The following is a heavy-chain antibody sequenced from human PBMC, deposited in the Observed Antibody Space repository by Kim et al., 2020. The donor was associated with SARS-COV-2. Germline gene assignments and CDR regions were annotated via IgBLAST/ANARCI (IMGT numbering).Heavy chain of an antibody. D-gene: IGHD6-13*01. CDR1: GFTFSSYS. Sequence: GGSLRLSCAASGFTFSSYSMNWVRQAPGKGLEWVSSISSSSSYIYYADSVKGRFTISRDNAKNSLYLQMNSLRAEDTAVYYCARDTPSGQLAKRYFQHWGQGTLVTVSS. V-gene: IGHV3-21*01. CDR3: ARDTPSGQLAKRYFQH. CDR2: ISSSSSYI. J-gene: IGHJ1*01.